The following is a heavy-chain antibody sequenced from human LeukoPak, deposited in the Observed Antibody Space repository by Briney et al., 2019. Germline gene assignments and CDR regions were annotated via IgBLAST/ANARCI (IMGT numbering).Heavy chain of an antibody. CDR2: IKQDGSEK. V-gene: IGHV3-7*01. J-gene: IGHJ5*02. D-gene: IGHD3-22*01. CDR3: ARIPGQRDSSGYYRP. CDR1: GFTFSSYW. Sequence: GGSLRLSCAASGFTFSSYWMSWVRQAPGKGLEWVANIKQDGSEKYYVDSVKGRFTISRDNAKNSLYLQMNSLRAEDTAVYYCARIPGQRDSSGYYRPWGQGTLVTVSS.